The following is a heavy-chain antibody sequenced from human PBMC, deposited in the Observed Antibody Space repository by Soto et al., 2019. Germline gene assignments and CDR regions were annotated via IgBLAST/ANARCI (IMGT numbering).Heavy chain of an antibody. V-gene: IGHV1-2*02. CDR3: AVAGRPFEY. Sequence: QVQLVQSGAEVKKPGASVKVSCKTSGYTFYGYYIHWVRQAPGQGLEWMALINPNSGDTNYAQKFQGRVTLTREMSINTGDMEVTSLRFDDTAVYYCAVAGRPFEYWGQGTLVNV. CDR2: INPNSGDT. CDR1: GYTFYGYY. D-gene: IGHD6-19*01. J-gene: IGHJ4*02.